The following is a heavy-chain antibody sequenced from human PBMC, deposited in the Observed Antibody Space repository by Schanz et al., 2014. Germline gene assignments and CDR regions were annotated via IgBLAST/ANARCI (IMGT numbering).Heavy chain of an antibody. D-gene: IGHD3-10*01. CDR3: ARDNYYGSGSCAY. CDR2: ISYDGSNK. J-gene: IGHJ4*02. Sequence: QVQLLQFGGGVVQPGRSLRLSCAASGFTFSSYAMHWVRQAPGKGLEWVAVISYDGSNKYYADSVKGRFTISRDNAKNSMYLHMKSLRGEDTAVYYCARDNYYGSGSCAYWGQGTLVTVSS. V-gene: IGHV3-30-3*01. CDR1: GFTFSSYA.